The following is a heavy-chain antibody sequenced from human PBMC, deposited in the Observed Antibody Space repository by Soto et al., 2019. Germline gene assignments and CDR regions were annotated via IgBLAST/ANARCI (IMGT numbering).Heavy chain of an antibody. D-gene: IGHD1-26*01. V-gene: IGHV3-74*01. CDR2: INEYGSVI. Sequence: DVQLVESGGGLVRPGGSLRLSCAASGFTFSSYWMHWVRQVPGKGLVWVSRINEYGSVINYADSVKGRFTIFRDNSKNTLYLEMNSLRAEDEAVYYCTRDIGGRWEYWGQGNLVTVS. CDR1: GFTFSSYW. J-gene: IGHJ4*02. CDR3: TRDIGGRWEY.